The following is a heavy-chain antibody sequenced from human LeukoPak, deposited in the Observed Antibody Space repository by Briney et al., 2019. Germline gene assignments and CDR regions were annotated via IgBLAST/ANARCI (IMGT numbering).Heavy chain of an antibody. CDR2: ITSSSTNI. CDR3: AYSYGPYYYDY. CDR1: GFTFSSYS. D-gene: IGHD5-18*01. Sequence: PGGSLRLSCAASGFTFSSYSMNWVRQAPGKGLEWVSYITSSSTNIYYADSVKGRFTISRDNAKNSLYLQMNSLRAEDTAVYYYAYSYGPYYYDYWGQGTLVTVSS. V-gene: IGHV3-48*01. J-gene: IGHJ4*02.